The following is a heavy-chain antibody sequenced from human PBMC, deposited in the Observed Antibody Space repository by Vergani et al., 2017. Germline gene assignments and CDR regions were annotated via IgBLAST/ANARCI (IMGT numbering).Heavy chain of an antibody. V-gene: IGHV3-7*04. D-gene: IGHD3-3*01. CDR1: GFTFSSYW. CDR3: AMDSPHYDLWSGHPIDD. Sequence: EVQLVESGGGLVQPGGSLRLSCAASGFTFSSYWMSWVRQAPGKGLEWVANIKQDGREKYYVDSVKGRFTIPRDNAKNSLYLQMNSLRAEKTAVYYCAMDSPHYDLWSGHPIDDWGQGTLVTVSS. J-gene: IGHJ4*02. CDR2: IKQDGREK.